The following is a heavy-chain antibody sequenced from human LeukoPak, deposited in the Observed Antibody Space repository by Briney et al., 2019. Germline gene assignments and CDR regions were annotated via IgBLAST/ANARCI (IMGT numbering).Heavy chain of an antibody. CDR3: AKERYYYDSSGQMDA. CDR2: IIWNSGSI. CDR1: GFTFNDYA. V-gene: IGHV3-9*01. J-gene: IGHJ6*02. D-gene: IGHD3-22*01. Sequence: GGSLRLSCAASGFTFNDYAMHWVRQAPGKGLEWVTVIIWNSGSIGYADSVKGRFTISRDNAKNSLYLQMNSLRAEDTALYYCAKERYYYDSSGQMDAWGQGTTVTVSS.